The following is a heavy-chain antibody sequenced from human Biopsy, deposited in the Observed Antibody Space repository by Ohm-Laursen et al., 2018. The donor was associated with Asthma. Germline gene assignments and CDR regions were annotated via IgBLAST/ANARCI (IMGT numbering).Heavy chain of an antibody. J-gene: IGHJ4*02. D-gene: IGHD6-19*01. V-gene: IGHV3-53*01. CDR1: GFAVSRDY. CDR3: ARGDSSGWSHYYFDY. CDR2: IYSGGTS. Sequence: SLRLSFAASGFAVSRDYMFWVRQAPGKGLAWVSVIYSGGTSHTAASARGRFTISRDFSKNTLHLQMHSLRVEDTAVYHCARGDSSGWSHYYFDYWGQGTLVTVSS.